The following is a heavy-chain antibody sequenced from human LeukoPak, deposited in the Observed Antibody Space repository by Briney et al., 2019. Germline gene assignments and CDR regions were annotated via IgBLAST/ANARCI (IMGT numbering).Heavy chain of an antibody. D-gene: IGHD2-21*02. J-gene: IGHJ4*02. CDR2: IYSGGST. Sequence: GSLRLSCAASGFTVSSNYMSWVRQAPGKGLEWVSVIYSGGSTYYADSVKGRFTISRDNSKNTLYLQMNSLRAEDTAVYYCARDRAYCGGDCYADYWGQGTLVTVSS. CDR3: ARDRAYCGGDCYADY. V-gene: IGHV3-66*01. CDR1: GFTVSSNY.